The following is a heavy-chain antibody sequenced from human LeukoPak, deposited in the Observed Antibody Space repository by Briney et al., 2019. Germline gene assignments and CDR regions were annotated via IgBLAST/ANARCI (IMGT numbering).Heavy chain of an antibody. Sequence: PGRSLRLSCAASGFTFSSYGMHWVRQAPGKGLEWVAVISYDGSNKYYADSVKGRFTISRDNSKNTLFLQMNSLKIEDTAVYYCTTVTLRPVGLWGQGTLVTVSS. CDR2: ISYDGSNK. D-gene: IGHD3-10*01. V-gene: IGHV3-30*03. J-gene: IGHJ4*02. CDR1: GFTFSSYG. CDR3: TTVTLRPVGL.